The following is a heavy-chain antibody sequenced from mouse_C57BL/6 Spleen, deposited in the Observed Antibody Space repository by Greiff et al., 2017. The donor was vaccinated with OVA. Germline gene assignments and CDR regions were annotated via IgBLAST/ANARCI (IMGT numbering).Heavy chain of an antibody. D-gene: IGHD2-2*01. CDR2: IYPGDGDT. CDR1: GYAFSSSW. J-gene: IGHJ4*01. Sequence: VQLQQSGPELVKPGASVKISCKASGYAFSSSWMNWVKQRPGKGLEWIGRIYPGDGDTNYNGKFKGKATLTADKSSSTAYMQLSSLTSEDSAVYFCARSGLRYYAMDDWGRGTSVTVSS. CDR3: ARSGLRYYAMDD. V-gene: IGHV1-82*01.